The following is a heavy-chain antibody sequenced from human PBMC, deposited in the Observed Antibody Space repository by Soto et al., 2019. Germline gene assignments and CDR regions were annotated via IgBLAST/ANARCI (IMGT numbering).Heavy chain of an antibody. Sequence: GASVKVSCKASGYTFSGHYMHWIRQAPGQGPEWLGWINANSGDTDRAPKFQDRLTMTRDTSISTAYMELSRLRSDDTAVYYCARGGALDGTSPPFNHWGQGTLVTSPQ. D-gene: IGHD6-19*01. CDR3: ARGGALDGTSPPFNH. V-gene: IGHV1-2*02. J-gene: IGHJ4*02. CDR2: INANSGDT. CDR1: GYTFSGHY.